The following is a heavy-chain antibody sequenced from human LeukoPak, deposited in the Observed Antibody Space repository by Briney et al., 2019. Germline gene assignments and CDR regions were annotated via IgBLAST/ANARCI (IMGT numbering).Heavy chain of an antibody. CDR2: IKTDGSST. CDR3: VRDGTASDWDLDY. V-gene: IGHV3-74*01. J-gene: IGHJ4*02. CDR1: GFTFSSYW. D-gene: IGHD3-9*01. Sequence: GGSLRLSCAASGFTFSSYWMHWVRQVPGKKLMWVSQIKTDGSSTIYADSVKGRFTVSRDNSKNTLYLQIQSLRVEDTAIYYCVRDGTASDWDLDYWGQGTLVTVSS.